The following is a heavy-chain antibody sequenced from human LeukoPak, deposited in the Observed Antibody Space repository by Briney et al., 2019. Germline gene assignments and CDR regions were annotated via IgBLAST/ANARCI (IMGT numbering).Heavy chain of an antibody. D-gene: IGHD4-23*01. Sequence: PGRSLRLSCAASGFTFSSYAMHWVRQAPGKGLEWVAVISYDGSNKYYADSVKGRFTISRDNSKNTLYLQMNSLRAEDTAVYYCARDLGNSETIWDYWGQGTLVTVSS. CDR2: ISYDGSNK. J-gene: IGHJ4*02. CDR1: GFTFSSYA. CDR3: ARDLGNSETIWDY. V-gene: IGHV3-30-3*01.